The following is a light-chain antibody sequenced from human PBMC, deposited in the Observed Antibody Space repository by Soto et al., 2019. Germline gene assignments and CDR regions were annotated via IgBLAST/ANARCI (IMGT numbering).Light chain of an antibody. CDR3: LQDYIYPRT. CDR1: QGISND. V-gene: IGKV1-6*01. CDR2: GAS. J-gene: IGKJ2*01. Sequence: IQMTQSPSSLSASVGDRVTITCRASQGISNDLGWYQQKPGKAPKLLIYGASILQNGVPSRFSGSGSGTDFTLTISSLHPEDFATYYCLQDYIYPRTFGQGTNLEIK.